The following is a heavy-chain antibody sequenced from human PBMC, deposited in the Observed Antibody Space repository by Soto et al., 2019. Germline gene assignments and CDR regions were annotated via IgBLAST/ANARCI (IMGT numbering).Heavy chain of an antibody. CDR2: ISYDGSNK. Sequence: QVQLVESGGGVVQPGRSLRLSCAASGFTFSSYGMHWVRQAPGKGLEWVAVISYDGSNKYYADSVKGRFTISRDNSKNTVYLQMNSLRAEDTAVYYCAKDLRLVNWYFDLWGRGTLVTVSS. J-gene: IGHJ2*01. CDR3: AKDLRLVNWYFDL. V-gene: IGHV3-30*18. D-gene: IGHD3-22*01. CDR1: GFTFSSYG.